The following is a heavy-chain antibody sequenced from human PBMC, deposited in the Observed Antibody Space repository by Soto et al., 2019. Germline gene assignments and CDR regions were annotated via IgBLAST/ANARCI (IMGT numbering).Heavy chain of an antibody. CDR1: GGSISSSSYY. Sequence: KPSETLSLTCTVSGGSISSSSYYWGWIRQPPGKGLEWIGSIYYSGSTYYNPSLKSRVTISVDTSKNQFSLKLSSVTAADTAVYYCARIYDSSGYYFDYWGQGTLVTVSS. CDR3: ARIYDSSGYYFDY. CDR2: IYYSGST. V-gene: IGHV4-39*01. J-gene: IGHJ4*02. D-gene: IGHD3-22*01.